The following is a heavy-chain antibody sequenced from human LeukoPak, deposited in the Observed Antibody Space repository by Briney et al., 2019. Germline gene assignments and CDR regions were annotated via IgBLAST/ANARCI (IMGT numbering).Heavy chain of an antibody. CDR3: AKDHYWSIDY. V-gene: IGHV3-74*01. J-gene: IGHJ4*02. D-gene: IGHD3-3*01. CDR2: IKGDGIST. CDR1: GFYFSSNW. Sequence: GGSLRLSCAASGFYFSSNWMHWVRHAPGQGLVWVSRIKGDGISTNYADSMKGRFTISRDIAKNTLYLQMNSLRAEDTGVYYCAKDHYWSIDYWGRGTLVTVSS.